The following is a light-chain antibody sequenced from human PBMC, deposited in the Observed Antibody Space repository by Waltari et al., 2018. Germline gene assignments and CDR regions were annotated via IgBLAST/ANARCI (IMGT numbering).Light chain of an antibody. Sequence: EIVLTQSPGSLSSSPGERVTLSCRASQSVSRALASYQQKPGQAPRLLIFVASNRATGIPDRFSGSGSETDFSLTISRLEPEDFAVYYCQHYVRLPATFGRGTKVEIK. V-gene: IGKV3-20*01. J-gene: IGKJ1*01. CDR1: QSVSRA. CDR3: QHYVRLPAT. CDR2: VAS.